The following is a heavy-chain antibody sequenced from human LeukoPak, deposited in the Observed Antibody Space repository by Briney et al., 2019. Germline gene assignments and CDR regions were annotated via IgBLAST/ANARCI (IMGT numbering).Heavy chain of an antibody. CDR3: VREGRSSSHYLDTFEV. CDR1: GFGFSIYD. D-gene: IGHD3-22*01. CDR2: IGTIGDT. V-gene: IGHV3-13*01. Sequence: GGPLRLSCVASGFGFSIYDMHWVRQATGKGLEWVSAIGTIGDTYYSGSVKGRFTISREDAKNSLYLQMNSLRAGDTAVYYCVREGRSSSHYLDTFEVWGRGTMVTVSS. J-gene: IGHJ3*01.